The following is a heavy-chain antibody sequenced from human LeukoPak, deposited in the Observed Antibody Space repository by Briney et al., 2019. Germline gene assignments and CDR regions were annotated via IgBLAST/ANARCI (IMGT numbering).Heavy chain of an antibody. D-gene: IGHD1-26*01. V-gene: IGHV1-2*02. CDR1: GYTFTGYY. J-gene: IGHJ6*02. CDR3: ARDGSIVGTDYGLYGMDV. CDR2: INPNSGGT. Sequence: ASVKVSCKASGYTFTGYYMHWVRQAPGQGLEWMGWINPNSGGTNYAQKFQGRVTMTRDTSISTAYMELSRLRSDDTAVYYCARDGSIVGTDYGLYGMDVWGQGTTVTVSS.